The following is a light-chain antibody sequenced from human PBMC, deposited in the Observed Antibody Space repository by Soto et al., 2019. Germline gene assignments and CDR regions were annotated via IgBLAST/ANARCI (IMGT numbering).Light chain of an antibody. CDR1: SGSVSTSYY. J-gene: IGLJ3*02. V-gene: IGLV8-61*01. CDR3: ALFMGSGISV. CDR2: NTN. Sequence: QTVVTQEPSFSVSPGGTVTLTCGLSSGSVSTSYYPSWYHQTPGQAPRTLIYNTNTRSSGVPNRFSGSILGNRAALTITGAQADDESDYYCALFMGSGISVIGGGTKLTVL.